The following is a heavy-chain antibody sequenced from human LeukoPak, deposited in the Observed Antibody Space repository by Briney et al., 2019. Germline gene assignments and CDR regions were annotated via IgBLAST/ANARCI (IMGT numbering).Heavy chain of an antibody. CDR3: ARVQKGFSDY. J-gene: IGHJ4*02. CDR2: IIPIFGTA. V-gene: IGHV1-69*13. D-gene: IGHD1-1*01. Sequence: SVKVSCKASGGTFSSYAISWVRQAPGQGLEWMGGIIPIFGTANYAQKFQGRVTITADESTSTAYMELRSLRSDDTAVYYCARVQKGFSDYWGQGTLVTVSS. CDR1: GGTFSSYA.